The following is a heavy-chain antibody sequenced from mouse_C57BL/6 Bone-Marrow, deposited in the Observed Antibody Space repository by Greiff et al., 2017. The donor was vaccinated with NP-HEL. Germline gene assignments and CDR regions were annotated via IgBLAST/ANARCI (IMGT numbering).Heavy chain of an antibody. J-gene: IGHJ1*03. CDR3: SRGLGWYFDV. D-gene: IGHD4-1*01. CDR2: IYPGSGST. Sequence: QVQLQQPGAELVKPGASVKMSCKASGYTFTSYWITWVKQRPGQGLEWIGDIYPGSGSTNYNEKFKSKATLTVDTSSSTAYMQLSSLTSDDSAVYYGSRGLGWYFDVWGTGTTVTVSS. V-gene: IGHV1-55*01. CDR1: GYTFTSYW.